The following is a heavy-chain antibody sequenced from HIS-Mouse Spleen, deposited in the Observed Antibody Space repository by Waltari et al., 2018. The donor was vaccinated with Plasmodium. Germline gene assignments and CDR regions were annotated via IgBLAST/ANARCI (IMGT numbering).Heavy chain of an antibody. Sequence: QVQLVQSGAEVKKPGASVKVSCKASGYTFTGYYMHWVRQAPVKGLEWMGWINPNSGGTNYAQKFQGRVTMTRDTSISTAYMELSRLRSDDTAVYYCARVLGYKAAAGTFVEYFQHWGQGTLVTVSS. V-gene: IGHV1-2*02. D-gene: IGHD6-13*01. CDR2: INPNSGGT. CDR1: GYTFTGYY. CDR3: ARVLGYKAAAGTFVEYFQH. J-gene: IGHJ1*01.